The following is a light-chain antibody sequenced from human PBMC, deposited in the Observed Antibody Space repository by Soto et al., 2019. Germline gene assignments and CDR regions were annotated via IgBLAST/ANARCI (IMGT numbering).Light chain of an antibody. CDR3: QQYNSYSPT. CDR1: QSVSTW. Sequence: DIQMTQSPSSLSASVGDTVTITCRASQSVSTWLAWYQQRAGKAPKLLIYDASSLESGVPSRFRGFGSGTELTLTISSLQPEDSATFFFQQYNSYSPTFAQGTKVEV. J-gene: IGKJ1*01. V-gene: IGKV1-5*01. CDR2: DAS.